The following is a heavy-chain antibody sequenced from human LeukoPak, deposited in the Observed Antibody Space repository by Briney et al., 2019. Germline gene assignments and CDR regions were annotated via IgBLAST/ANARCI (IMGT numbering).Heavy chain of an antibody. J-gene: IGHJ5*01. D-gene: IGHD2-2*01. CDR3: ARIGHDLYQTFDS. Sequence: PSGTLSLTCAVSGGSISSSNWWSWARQPPGKGLEWIGEIHHSGTTNYNPSLKSRVTISVDKSKNQFSLNLISVTAADTALYYCARIGHDLYQTFDSWGHGTLITVSS. CDR2: IHHSGTT. CDR1: GGSISSSNW. V-gene: IGHV4-4*02.